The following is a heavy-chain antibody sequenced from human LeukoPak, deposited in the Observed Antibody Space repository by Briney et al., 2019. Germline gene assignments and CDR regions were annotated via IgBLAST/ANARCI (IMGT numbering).Heavy chain of an antibody. CDR1: GGSISSGSYY. D-gene: IGHD5-24*01. CDR2: IYTSGST. CDR3: ARRSRDGYSSFDY. J-gene: IGHJ4*02. Sequence: SQTLSLTCTVSGGSISSGSYYWSWIRQPAGKGLEWIGRIYTSGSTNYNLSLKSRVTISVDTSKNQFSLKLSSVTAADTAVYYCARRSRDGYSSFDYWGQGTLVTVSS. V-gene: IGHV4-61*02.